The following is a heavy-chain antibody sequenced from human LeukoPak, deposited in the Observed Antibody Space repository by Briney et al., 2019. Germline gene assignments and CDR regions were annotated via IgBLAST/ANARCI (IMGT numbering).Heavy chain of an antibody. D-gene: IGHD6-13*01. CDR2: INPSGGST. V-gene: IGHV1-46*01. CDR1: GYTFTSYY. CDR3: ARDVAAAGTGPFNWFDP. Sequence: ASVKVSCKASGYTFTSYYMHWVRQAPGQGLEWMGIINPSGGSTSYAQKFQGRVTMTRDTSTSTVYMELSSLRSEDTAVYYCARDVAAAGTGPFNWFDPWGQGTLVTVSS. J-gene: IGHJ5*02.